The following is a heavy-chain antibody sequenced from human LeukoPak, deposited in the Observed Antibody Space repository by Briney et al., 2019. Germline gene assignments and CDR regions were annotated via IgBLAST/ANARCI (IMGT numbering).Heavy chain of an antibody. CDR2: TYYRSKWYN. CDR3: ARAGGGGVIHYYYYYMDV. Sequence: SQTLSLTCAISGDSVSSNSAAWNWIRQSPSRGLEWLGRTYYRSKWYNDYAVSVKGRITINPDTSKNQFSLQLNSVTPEDTAVYYCARAGGGGVIHYYYYYMDVWGKGTTVTVSS. J-gene: IGHJ6*03. CDR1: GDSVSSNSAA. D-gene: IGHD3-16*01. V-gene: IGHV6-1*01.